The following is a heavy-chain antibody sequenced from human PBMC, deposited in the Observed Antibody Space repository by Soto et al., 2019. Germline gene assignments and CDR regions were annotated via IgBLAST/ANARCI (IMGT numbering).Heavy chain of an antibody. Sequence: GGSLRLSCAASGFTFSNAWMSWVRQAPGKGLEWVGRIKSKTDGGTTDYAAPVKGRFTISRDDSKNTLYLQMNSLRAEDTAVYYCARDRGVLVFGVVINYGMDVWGQGTTVTVSS. CDR2: IKSKTDGGTT. D-gene: IGHD3-3*01. V-gene: IGHV3-15*01. CDR3: ARDRGVLVFGVVINYGMDV. CDR1: GFTFSNAW. J-gene: IGHJ6*02.